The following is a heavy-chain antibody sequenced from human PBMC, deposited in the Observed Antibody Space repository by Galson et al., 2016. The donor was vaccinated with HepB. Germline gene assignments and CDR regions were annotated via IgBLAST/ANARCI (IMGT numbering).Heavy chain of an antibody. J-gene: IGHJ4*02. CDR2: ISYDGSNK. CDR1: GFTFSSYG. V-gene: IGHV3-30*18. D-gene: IGHD5-18*01. Sequence: SLRLSCAASGFTFSSYGMHWVRQAPGKGLEWVVVISYDGSNKYYTDSVKGRFTISRDNSKNTLYLQMNSLRAEDTAMYYCAKGGVWKKLWLRFDYRGQGTLVTVTS. CDR3: AKGGVWKKLWLRFDY.